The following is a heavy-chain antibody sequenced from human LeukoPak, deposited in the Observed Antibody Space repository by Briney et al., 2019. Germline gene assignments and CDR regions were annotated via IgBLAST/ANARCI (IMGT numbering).Heavy chain of an antibody. D-gene: IGHD6-6*01. CDR1: GGSFSGYY. Sequence: SETLSLTCAVYGGSFSGYYWSWIRQPPGKGLEWIGEINHSGSTNYNPSLKSRVTISVDTPKNQFSLKLSSVTAADTAVYYCARLGSSSSIDYWGQGTLVTVSS. CDR3: ARLGSSSSIDY. CDR2: INHSGST. J-gene: IGHJ4*02. V-gene: IGHV4-34*01.